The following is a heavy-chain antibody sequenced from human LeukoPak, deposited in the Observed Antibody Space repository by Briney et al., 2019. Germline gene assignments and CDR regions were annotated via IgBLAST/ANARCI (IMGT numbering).Heavy chain of an antibody. J-gene: IGHJ3*02. CDR2: IYTSGST. Sequence: SETLSLTCSVSGGSITSYYWSWIRKPAGKGLEWIGRIYTSGSTNYSPSLKSRITMSVDTSKNQYSLTLTSVTAADTAVYYCARTNAFDIWGQGTMVAVSS. V-gene: IGHV4-4*07. CDR1: GGSITSYY. CDR3: ARTNAFDI.